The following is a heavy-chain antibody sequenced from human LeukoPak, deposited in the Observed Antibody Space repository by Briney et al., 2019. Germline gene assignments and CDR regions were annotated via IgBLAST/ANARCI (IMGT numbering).Heavy chain of an antibody. V-gene: IGHV3-30-3*01. CDR2: ISYDGSNK. J-gene: IGHJ4*02. D-gene: IGHD2-2*02. CDR1: GFTFSSYA. CDR3: ARAPDSVPVAIGY. Sequence: PGGSLRLSCAASGFTFSSYAMHWVRQAPGKGLEWVAVISYDGSNKYYADSVKGRFTISRDNSKNTLYLQMNSLRAEDTAMYYCARAPDSVPVAIGYWGQGTLVTVSS.